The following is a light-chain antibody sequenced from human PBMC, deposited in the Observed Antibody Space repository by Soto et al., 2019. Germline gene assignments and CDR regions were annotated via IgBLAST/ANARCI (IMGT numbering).Light chain of an antibody. CDR3: AAWDDRLNGAL. Sequence: QSVLTQPPSASGTPGQRVTMSCSGSSSNIGSNTVSWYQHLPGTAPQLLIYSDTQRASGVADRFSGSKSGTSASLAISGLQSDDEADYYCAAWDDRLNGALFGTGTKVTVL. CDR1: SSNIGSNT. CDR2: SDT. V-gene: IGLV1-44*01. J-gene: IGLJ1*01.